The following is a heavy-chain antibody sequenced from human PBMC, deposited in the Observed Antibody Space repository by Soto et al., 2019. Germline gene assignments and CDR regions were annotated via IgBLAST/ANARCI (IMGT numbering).Heavy chain of an antibody. V-gene: IGHV1-69*13. CDR2: IIPIFGTA. J-gene: IGHJ4*02. CDR1: GGTFSSYA. CDR3: ARDLGGECSSTSCSGY. Sequence: ASVKVSCKASGGTFSSYAISWVRQAPGQGLEWMGGIIPIFGTANYAQKFQGRVTITADESTSTAYMELSSLRSEDTAVYYGARDLGGECSSTSCSGYWGQGTLVTVSS. D-gene: IGHD2-2*01.